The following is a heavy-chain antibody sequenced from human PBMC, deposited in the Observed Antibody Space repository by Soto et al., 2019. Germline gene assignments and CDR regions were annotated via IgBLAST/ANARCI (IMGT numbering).Heavy chain of an antibody. J-gene: IGHJ3*01. CDR2: IVVGSGDT. CDR1: GFTFTNSA. V-gene: IGHV1-58*01. CDR3: ALPGYMFSIDYDF. Sequence: SVKVSCKASGFTFTNSAVQWVRQARGQRLEWIGWIVVGSGDTNYAQKFQERVTITRDMSTSTAYMEMRSLRSEDTAVYYCALPGYMFSIDYDFWGQGTLVTV. D-gene: IGHD3-10*02.